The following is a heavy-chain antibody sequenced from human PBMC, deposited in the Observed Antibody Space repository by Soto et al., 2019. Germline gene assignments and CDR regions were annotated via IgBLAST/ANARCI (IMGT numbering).Heavy chain of an antibody. CDR2: INHSGST. J-gene: IGHJ4*02. Sequence: SETLSLTCAVYGGSFSGYYWSWIRQPPGKGLEWIGEINHSGSTNYNPSLKSRVTISVDTSKNQFSLKLSSVTAADTAVYYCARGAHPIAAAGNGQKYDKYYFDYWGQGTLVTVSS. CDR1: GGSFSGYY. D-gene: IGHD6-13*01. V-gene: IGHV4-34*01. CDR3: ARGAHPIAAAGNGQKYDKYYFDY.